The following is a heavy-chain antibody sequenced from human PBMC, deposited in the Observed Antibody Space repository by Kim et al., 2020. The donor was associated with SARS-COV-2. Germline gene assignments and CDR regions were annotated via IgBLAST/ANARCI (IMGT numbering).Heavy chain of an antibody. CDR2: INREGSST. CDR1: GFTFSNDW. D-gene: IGHD6-13*01. V-gene: IGHV3-74*01. CDR3: ARALNGIATDGTFFY. J-gene: IGHJ4*02. Sequence: GGSLRLSCAASGFTFSNDWMHWVRQAPGKGLVWVSRINREGSSTSYADSVNGRFTISRDNAKNTLYLQMNSLRAEDTAVYYCARALNGIATDGTFFYWGQGTPVTLSP.